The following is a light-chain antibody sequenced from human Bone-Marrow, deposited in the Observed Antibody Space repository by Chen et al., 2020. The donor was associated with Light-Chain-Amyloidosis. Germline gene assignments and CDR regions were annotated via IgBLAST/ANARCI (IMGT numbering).Light chain of an antibody. J-gene: IGLJ1*01. CDR1: SGNVGTYNY. CDR3: SSFTSSSSYV. V-gene: IGLV2-14*01. CDR2: AVS. Sequence: SALTQPSSGSGSPGQSLTISCTGTSGNVGTYNYVSWYQQHPGKAPKVMIYAVSNRPAGVSKRFSGTKSGNAASLTISGLQAEDEADYYCSSFTSSSSYVFGPGTKVTVL.